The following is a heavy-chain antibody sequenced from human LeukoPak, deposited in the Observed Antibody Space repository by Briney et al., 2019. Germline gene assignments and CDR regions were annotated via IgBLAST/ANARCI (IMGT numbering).Heavy chain of an antibody. D-gene: IGHD1-26*01. J-gene: IGHJ4*02. V-gene: IGHV4-39*07. CDR1: GGPISSSSYY. CDR3: AGAVGSWGAGLVDY. CDR2: IYYSGST. Sequence: SETLSLICTVSGGPISSSSYYWGWIRQPPGKGLEWIGSIYYSGSTYYNPSLKSRVTISVDTSKNQFSLKLSSVTAAETAVYYCAGAVGSWGAGLVDYWGQGTLVTVSS.